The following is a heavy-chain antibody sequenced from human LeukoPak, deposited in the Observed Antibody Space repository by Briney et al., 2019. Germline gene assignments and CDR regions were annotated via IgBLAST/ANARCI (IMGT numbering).Heavy chain of an antibody. CDR1: GGSISSSNW. D-gene: IGHD4-23*01. CDR2: IYHSGST. Sequence: SETLSLTCAVSGGSISSSNWWSWVRQPPGKGLEWIGEIYHSGSTNYNPSLKSRVTISVDTSKNQFSLKLSSVTAADTAVYYCARSTVVTRVRFDYWGQGTLVTVSS. CDR3: ARSTVVTRVRFDY. J-gene: IGHJ4*02. V-gene: IGHV4-4*02.